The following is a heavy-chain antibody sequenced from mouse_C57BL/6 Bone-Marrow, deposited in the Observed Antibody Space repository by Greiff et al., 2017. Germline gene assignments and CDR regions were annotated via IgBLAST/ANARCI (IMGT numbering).Heavy chain of an antibody. CDR1: GYTFTSYW. J-gene: IGHJ2*01. Sequence: QVQLQQPGAELVMPGASVKLSCKASGYTFTSYWMHWVKQRPGQGLEWIGEIDPSDSYTNYNQKFKGKSTLTVDKSSSTAYMQLSSLTSEDSAVYYCAREGGFPYYFDDWGQGTTLTVSS. CDR3: AREGGFPYYFDD. CDR2: IDPSDSYT. V-gene: IGHV1-69*01.